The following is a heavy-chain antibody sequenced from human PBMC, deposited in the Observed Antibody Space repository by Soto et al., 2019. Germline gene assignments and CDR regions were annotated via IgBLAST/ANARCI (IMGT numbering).Heavy chain of an antibody. D-gene: IGHD3-10*01. V-gene: IGHV4-34*01. Sequence: PSETLSLTGAFYGGSFSDYYWSWIRQPPGKGLEWIGEINHSGSTNYNPSLKSRVTISVDTSKNQFSLKLSSVTAADTAVYYCAREGRYYASGRFWWFDPWGQGTLVTVSS. J-gene: IGHJ5*02. CDR2: INHSGST. CDR3: AREGRYYASGRFWWFDP. CDR1: GGSFSDYY.